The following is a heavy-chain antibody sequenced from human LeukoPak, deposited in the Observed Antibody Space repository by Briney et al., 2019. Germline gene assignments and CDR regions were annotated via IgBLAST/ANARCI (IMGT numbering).Heavy chain of an antibody. Sequence: PGGSLRLSCAASGFTFSSHAMYWVRQAPGKGLEWVAFISYDGSIKYYADSVKGRFTISRDNSKNTLYLQMSSLRTEDTAVYYCARDRSTKYSCDYWGQGTLVSVSS. V-gene: IGHV3-30-3*01. D-gene: IGHD2-2*01. CDR3: ARDRSTKYSCDY. J-gene: IGHJ4*02. CDR1: GFTFSSHA. CDR2: ISYDGSIK.